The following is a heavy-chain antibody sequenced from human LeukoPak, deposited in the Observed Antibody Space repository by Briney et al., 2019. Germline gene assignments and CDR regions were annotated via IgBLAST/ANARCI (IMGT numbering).Heavy chain of an antibody. D-gene: IGHD5-18*01. J-gene: IGHJ4*02. V-gene: IGHV5-51*01. Sequence: GESLKISCKGSGYSFTTYWIAWVRQMPGKGLEWMGVIYPRDSDTRYSPSFQGQVTLSADKSISTAYLQWSSLKASDTAIYYCARRGEAMDRFDYWGQGTLVTVCS. CDR2: IYPRDSDT. CDR3: ARRGEAMDRFDY. CDR1: GYSFTTYW.